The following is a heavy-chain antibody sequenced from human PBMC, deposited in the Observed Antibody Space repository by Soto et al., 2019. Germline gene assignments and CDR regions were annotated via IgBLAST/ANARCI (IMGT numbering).Heavy chain of an antibody. D-gene: IGHD6-13*01. CDR2: MNHNSGNT. V-gene: IGHV1-8*01. CDR1: GYAFTIYD. J-gene: IGHJ6*02. Sequence: ASVKVCCEASGYAFTIYDMKWVRQATGQGLEWMGWMNHNSGNTGYAQKFQGRVTMTRNTSISTAYMELSSLRSEDTAVYYCAREYSSSWYSRYYYGMDVWGQGPTVTVSS. CDR3: AREYSSSWYSRYYYGMDV.